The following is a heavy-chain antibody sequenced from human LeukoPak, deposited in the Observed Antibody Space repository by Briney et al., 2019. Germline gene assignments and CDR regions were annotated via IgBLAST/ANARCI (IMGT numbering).Heavy chain of an antibody. CDR3: ASRAGYSSSWYGGQPFDY. J-gene: IGHJ4*02. D-gene: IGHD6-13*01. CDR2: INHSGST. Sequence: SETLSLTCAVYGGSFSGYYWSWIRQPPGKGLEWIGEINHSGSTNYNPSLKSRVTISVDTSKNQFSLKLSSVTAAVTAVYYCASRAGYSSSWYGGQPFDYWGQGTLVTVSS. CDR1: GGSFSGYY. V-gene: IGHV4-34*01.